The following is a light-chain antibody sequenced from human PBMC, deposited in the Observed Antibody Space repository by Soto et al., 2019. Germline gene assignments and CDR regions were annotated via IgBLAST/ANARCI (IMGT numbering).Light chain of an antibody. CDR3: QQSYSTQWT. Sequence: DIQMTQSPSSLSASIGDRFTITCRASQTIRKSLNWYQQKAETAPKLLIFGSSSLQSGVPSRFSASGSGTEFTLTINSLQPEDFATYHCQQSYSTQWTFGEGTQMGIK. J-gene: IGKJ1*01. CDR1: QTIRKS. CDR2: GSS. V-gene: IGKV1-39*01.